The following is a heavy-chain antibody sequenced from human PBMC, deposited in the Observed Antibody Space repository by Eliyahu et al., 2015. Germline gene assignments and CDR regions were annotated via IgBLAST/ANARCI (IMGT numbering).Heavy chain of an antibody. CDR3: AREFRNYPDIHLDL. D-gene: IGHD1-7*01. V-gene: IGHV4-4*02. J-gene: IGHJ2*01. CDR1: GGSISSDNW. CDR2: LYHTGVA. Sequence: QVQLQESGPGLVKPSGTLSLTCXVSGGSISSDNWWSWVRRTPGKGLEWIGELYHTGVAYYHPSFKSRVTMSVDKSKNQLSLRLTSLTAADTTVYFCAREFRNYPDIHLDLWGRGTQVTVYS.